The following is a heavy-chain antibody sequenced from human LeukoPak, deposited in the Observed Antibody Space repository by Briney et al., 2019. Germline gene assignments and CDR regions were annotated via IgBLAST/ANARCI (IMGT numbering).Heavy chain of an antibody. V-gene: IGHV3-23*01. CDR1: GFTFSSYA. D-gene: IGHD3-10*01. CDR3: AKELSVIRGVMGY. Sequence: GGSLRLSCAASGFTFSSYAMGWGRPAPGEGLEWVSAISGSGGSTYYADSVKGRFTISSDNSKNTLYLQMNSLRAEDTAVYYCAKELSVIRGVMGYWGQGSLVTVSS. J-gene: IGHJ4*02. CDR2: ISGSGGST.